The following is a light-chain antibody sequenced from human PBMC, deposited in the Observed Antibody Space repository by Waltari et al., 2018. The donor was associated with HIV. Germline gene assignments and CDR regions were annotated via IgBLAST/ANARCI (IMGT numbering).Light chain of an antibody. CDR2: AAS. V-gene: IGKV3-15*01. J-gene: IGKJ2*01. Sequence: ELIIPKPPATLSLSPGAKATLSCRASQNFVSSLAWYQQKPGLAPRLLIYAASTTATGIPAKFSGSGSGTEFTLTISSLQSEDFAIYYCQQYNNWPYTFGQGTKLEFK. CDR3: QQYNNWPYT. CDR1: QNFVSS.